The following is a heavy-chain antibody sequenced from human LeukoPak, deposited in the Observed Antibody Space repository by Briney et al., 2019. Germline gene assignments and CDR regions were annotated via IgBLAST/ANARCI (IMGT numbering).Heavy chain of an antibody. Sequence: QSGGSLRLSCAASGFTFDDYAMHWVQQAPGKGLEWVSGISWNSGSIGYADSVKGRFTISRDNAKNSLYLQMNSLRAEDTALYYCVRSRYSSSDYDFDYWGQGTLVTVSS. D-gene: IGHD6-13*01. J-gene: IGHJ4*02. CDR3: VRSRYSSSDYDFDY. CDR2: ISWNSGSI. V-gene: IGHV3-9*01. CDR1: GFTFDDYA.